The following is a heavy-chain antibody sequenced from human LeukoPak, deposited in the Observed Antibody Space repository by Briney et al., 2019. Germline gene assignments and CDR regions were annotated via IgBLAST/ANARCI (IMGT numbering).Heavy chain of an antibody. CDR3: ASGYYDSSGYRVY. CDR1: GYTFTSYA. CDR2: INTNTGNP. J-gene: IGHJ4*02. V-gene: IGHV7-4-1*02. Sequence: ASVKVSCKASGYTFTSYAMNWVRQAPGQGLEWMGWINTNTGNPTYAQGFTGQFVFSLGTSVSTAYLQISNLKTEDTAVYYCASGYYDSSGYRVYWGQGTLVTVSS. D-gene: IGHD3-22*01.